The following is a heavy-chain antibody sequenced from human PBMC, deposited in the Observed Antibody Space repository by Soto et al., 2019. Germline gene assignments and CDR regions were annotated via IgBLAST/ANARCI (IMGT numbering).Heavy chain of an antibody. CDR2: ISGSGGST. Sequence: GGSLRLSCAASGFTFSSYAMSWVRQAPGKGLEWVSAISGSGGSTYYADSVKGRFTIPRDNSKNTLYLQMNSLRAEDTAVYYCAKENDFGSGRENYYYYGMDGWGQGTTVTVSS. D-gene: IGHD3-3*01. V-gene: IGHV3-23*01. J-gene: IGHJ6*02. CDR3: AKENDFGSGRENYYYYGMDG. CDR1: GFTFSSYA.